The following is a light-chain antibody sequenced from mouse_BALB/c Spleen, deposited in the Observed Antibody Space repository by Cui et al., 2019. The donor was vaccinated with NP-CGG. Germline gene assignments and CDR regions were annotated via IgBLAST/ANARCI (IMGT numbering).Light chain of an antibody. CDR1: SGVVTTSNY. V-gene: IGLV1*01. CDR3: ALWYSNHWV. Sequence: QVVVTQESAPTTSPGETVTLTCRSSSGVVTTSNYANWVQEKPDHLFTGLIGGTNNRAPGVPARFSGSLIGDKAVLTITGAQTEDETIYFCALWYSNHWVFGGGTKLTVL. J-gene: IGLJ1*01. CDR2: GTN.